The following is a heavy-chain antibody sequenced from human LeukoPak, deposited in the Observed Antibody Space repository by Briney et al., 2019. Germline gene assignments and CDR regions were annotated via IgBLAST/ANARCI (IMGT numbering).Heavy chain of an antibody. CDR1: GFTFSDYY. J-gene: IGHJ4*02. Sequence: PGGSLRLSCAASGFTFSDYYMSWIRQAPGKGLEWVSYISSSGSTIYYADSVKGRFTISRDNAKNSLYLQMNSLRAEDTAVYYCASSKYYDFWSGYRYWGQGTLVTVSS. CDR3: ASSKYYDFWSGYRY. V-gene: IGHV3-11*04. D-gene: IGHD3-3*01. CDR2: ISSSGSTI.